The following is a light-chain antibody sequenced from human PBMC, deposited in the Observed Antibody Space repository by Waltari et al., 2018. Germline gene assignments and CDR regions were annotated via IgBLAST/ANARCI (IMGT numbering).Light chain of an antibody. V-gene: IGKV3-20*01. CDR2: HAS. J-gene: IGKJ1*01. CDR3: QHYVRLPAT. CDR1: QSVSKY. Sequence: EIVLTQSPGTLSLSPGARVTLSCRAGQSVSKYLAWYQQRPGQAPRLLLYHASTRATGIPDRFSGSGSGTDFSLTISRLEPEDFAVYYCQHYVRLPATFGQGTRVEIK.